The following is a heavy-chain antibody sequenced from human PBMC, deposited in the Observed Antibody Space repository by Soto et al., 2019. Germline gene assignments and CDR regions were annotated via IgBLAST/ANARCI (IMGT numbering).Heavy chain of an antibody. V-gene: IGHV1-69*01. CDR2: IIPIFGTA. CDR3: ARDGLFSGTYYYYYGMDV. Sequence: QVQLVQSGAEVKKPGSSVKVSCKASGGTFSSYALSWVRQAPGQGLEWMGGIIPIFGTANYAQKFQGRVTITADESTSTAYMEMSSLRSEDTAVYYCARDGLFSGTYYYYYGMDVWGQGTTVTVSS. J-gene: IGHJ6*02. D-gene: IGHD1-1*01. CDR1: GGTFSSYA.